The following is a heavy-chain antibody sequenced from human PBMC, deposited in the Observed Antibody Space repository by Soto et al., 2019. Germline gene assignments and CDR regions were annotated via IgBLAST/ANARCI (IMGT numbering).Heavy chain of an antibody. J-gene: IGHJ4*02. Sequence: GGSLRLSCTASGFTFGDYAMSWFRQAPGKGLEWVGFIRSKAYGGTTEYAASVKGRFTISRDDSKSIAYLQMNSLKTEDTAVYYCTRDWRRMLAGGFSWVDYWGQGTLVTVSS. D-gene: IGHD3-16*01. CDR3: TRDWRRMLAGGFSWVDY. CDR1: GFTFGDYA. CDR2: IRSKAYGGTT. V-gene: IGHV3-49*03.